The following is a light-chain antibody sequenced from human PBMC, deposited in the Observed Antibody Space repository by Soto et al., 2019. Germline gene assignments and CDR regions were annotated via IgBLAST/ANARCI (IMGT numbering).Light chain of an antibody. CDR3: CSYAGNYTVV. Sequence: QSALTQPRSVSGSPGLSVTISCTGTSSDVGTYNYVSWYQQNPGKAPKLMIYDVSKRPSGVPDRFSGSKSGNTASLTISGLQTEDEADYYCCSYAGNYTVVFGGGTKLTVL. CDR1: SSDVGTYNY. V-gene: IGLV2-11*01. CDR2: DVS. J-gene: IGLJ2*01.